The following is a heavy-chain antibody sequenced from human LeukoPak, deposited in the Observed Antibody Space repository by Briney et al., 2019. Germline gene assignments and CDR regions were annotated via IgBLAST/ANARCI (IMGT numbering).Heavy chain of an antibody. J-gene: IGHJ4*02. D-gene: IGHD1-26*01. Sequence: PGGSLRLSCAASGFPFSSYAMSWVRQAPGKGLEWVSAISGSGGSTYYADSVKGRFTISRDNSKNTLYLQMNSLRAEDTAVYYCARPRLLSGSYPDYWGQGTLVTVSS. CDR1: GFPFSSYA. CDR3: ARPRLLSGSYPDY. CDR2: ISGSGGST. V-gene: IGHV3-23*01.